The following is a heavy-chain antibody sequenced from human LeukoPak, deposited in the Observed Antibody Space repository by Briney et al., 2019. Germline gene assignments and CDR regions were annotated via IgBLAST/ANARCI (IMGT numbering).Heavy chain of an antibody. CDR3: AKDPIRYGSGSYVDY. D-gene: IGHD3-10*01. J-gene: IGHJ4*02. CDR1: GFTFSSYG. CDR2: IWYDGSNK. Sequence: PGGSLRLSCAASGFTFSSYGMHWVRQAPGKGLEWVAVIWYDGSNKYYADSVKGRFTISRDDSKNTLYLQMNSLRAEDTAVYYCAKDPIRYGSGSYVDYWGQGTLVTVSS. V-gene: IGHV3-33*06.